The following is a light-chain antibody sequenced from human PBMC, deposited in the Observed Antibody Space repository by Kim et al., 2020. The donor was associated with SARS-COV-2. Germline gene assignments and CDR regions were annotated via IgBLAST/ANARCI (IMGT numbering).Light chain of an antibody. J-gene: IGKJ1*01. Sequence: APAERATLSCRASQSVSSNYLAWYQQKPGQAPRLLIYGASSRATGIPDRFSGSGSGTDFTLTISRLEPDDFAVYYCQQYGSSPRTFGQGTKVDIK. V-gene: IGKV3-20*01. CDR1: QSVSSNY. CDR3: QQYGSSPRT. CDR2: GAS.